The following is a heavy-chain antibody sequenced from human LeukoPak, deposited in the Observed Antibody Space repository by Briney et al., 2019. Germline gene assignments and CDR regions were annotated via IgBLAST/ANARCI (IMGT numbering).Heavy chain of an antibody. CDR1: GFTFSSYA. CDR2: ISGSGGST. D-gene: IGHD2-2*01. Sequence: GGGLRLSCAASGFTFSSYAMSGVRQAPGRGLEWVSAISGSGGSTYYADSVKGRFTISRDNSKNTLYLQMNSLRAEDTAVYYCAKETSYLIVVAPAAPFDYWGQGTLVTVSS. CDR3: AKETSYLIVVAPAAPFDY. J-gene: IGHJ4*02. V-gene: IGHV3-23*01.